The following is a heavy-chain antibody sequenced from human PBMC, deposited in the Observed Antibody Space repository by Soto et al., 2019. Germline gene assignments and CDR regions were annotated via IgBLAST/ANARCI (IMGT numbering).Heavy chain of an antibody. CDR1: GFTFSSYV. V-gene: IGHV3-23*01. J-gene: IGHJ5*02. Sequence: EVQLLESGGGLVQPGGSLRLSCAASGFTFSSYVMSWVRQAPGKGLEWVSAISGSGGSTYYADSVKGRFTISRDNSKNTLYLQMNSLRAEDTAVYYCAKHYDFWSGSEWFDPWGQGTLVTVSS. D-gene: IGHD3-3*01. CDR3: AKHYDFWSGSEWFDP. CDR2: ISGSGGST.